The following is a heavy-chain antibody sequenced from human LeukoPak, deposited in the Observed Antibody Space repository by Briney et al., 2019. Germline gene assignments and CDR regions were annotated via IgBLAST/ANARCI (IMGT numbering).Heavy chain of an antibody. D-gene: IGHD6-19*01. CDR3: ARGVQWEAVAAPGNFDY. CDR1: GGSFSGYY. Sequence: SETLSLTCAVYGGSFSGYYWSWIRQPPGKGLEWIGEINHSGSTNYNPSLKSRVTISVDTSKNQFSLKLSSVTAADTAVYYCARGVQWEAVAAPGNFDYWGQGTLVTVSS. CDR2: INHSGST. V-gene: IGHV4-34*01. J-gene: IGHJ4*02.